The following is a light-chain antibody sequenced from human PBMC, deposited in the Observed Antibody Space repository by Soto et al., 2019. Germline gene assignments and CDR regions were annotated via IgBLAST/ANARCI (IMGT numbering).Light chain of an antibody. V-gene: IGLV2-14*01. Sequence: QSVLTQPASVSGSPGQSITISCTGTSCDVGGYNYVSWYQQHPGNAPKLMIYDVSNRPSGVSNRFSGSKSGNTASLTISGLQAEDEADYYCSSYTSSSTLVFGGGTKVTVL. CDR2: DVS. CDR3: SSYTSSSTLV. J-gene: IGLJ2*01. CDR1: SCDVGGYNY.